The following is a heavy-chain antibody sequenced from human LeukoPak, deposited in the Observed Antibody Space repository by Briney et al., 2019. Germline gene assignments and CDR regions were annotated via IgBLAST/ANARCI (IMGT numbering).Heavy chain of an antibody. CDR1: GYSISSGYQ. CDR3: ARDSDYYDSSGADY. Sequence: SETLSLTCTVSGYSISSGYQWGWIRQPPGKGLEWIGSIHHSGSTYYNPSLKSRVTISVDTSRNQFSLNLSSVTAADTAVYYCARDSDYYDSSGADYWGQGTLVTVSS. CDR2: IHHSGST. D-gene: IGHD3-22*01. J-gene: IGHJ4*02. V-gene: IGHV4-38-2*02.